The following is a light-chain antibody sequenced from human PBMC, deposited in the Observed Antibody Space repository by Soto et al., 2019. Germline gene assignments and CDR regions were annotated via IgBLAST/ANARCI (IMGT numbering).Light chain of an antibody. CDR2: GAS. V-gene: IGKV1-9*01. CDR1: QGINKF. J-gene: IGKJ2*01. Sequence: IQLTQSPSSLSASVGDRVTITCRASQGINKFLAWYQQRPGKAPQLLVYGASTLQIGVPSRFSGSGSGTDFTLTISCLQPEDFATYYCQQLTNSRFTFGQGTKLDIK. CDR3: QQLTNSRFT.